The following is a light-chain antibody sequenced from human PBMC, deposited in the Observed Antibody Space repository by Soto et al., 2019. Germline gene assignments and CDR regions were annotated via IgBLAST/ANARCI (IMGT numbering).Light chain of an antibody. Sequence: QSVLTQPPSASGTPGQRVTISCSGSSSNIESNTVTWYQQLPGTAPKLVIYSNYDRPSGVPDRFSGSTSGTSASLVIRGLQSEDEADYYCAAWDDILNGYVFGDGTKLIVL. J-gene: IGLJ1*01. CDR2: SNY. V-gene: IGLV1-44*01. CDR1: SSNIESNT. CDR3: AAWDDILNGYV.